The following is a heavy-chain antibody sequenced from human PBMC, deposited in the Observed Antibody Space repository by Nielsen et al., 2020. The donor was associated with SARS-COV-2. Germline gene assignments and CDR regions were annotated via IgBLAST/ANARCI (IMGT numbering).Heavy chain of an antibody. CDR1: GFTFSSYA. CDR2: ISGSGGST. CDR3: AKTDDFWSGYIDY. V-gene: IGHV3-23*01. J-gene: IGHJ4*02. Sequence: GESLKISCAASGFTFSSYAMSWVRQAPGKGLEWVSAISGSGGSTYYADSVKGRFTISRDNSKNTLYLQMNSLRAEDTAVYYCAKTDDFWSGYIDYWGQGTLVTVSS. D-gene: IGHD3-3*01.